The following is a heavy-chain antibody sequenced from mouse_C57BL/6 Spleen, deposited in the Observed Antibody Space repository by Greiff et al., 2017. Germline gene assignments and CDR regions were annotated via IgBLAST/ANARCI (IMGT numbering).Heavy chain of an antibody. CDR3: ASIYYGNYDAMDY. V-gene: IGHV3-6*01. CDR1: GYSITSGYY. D-gene: IGHD2-1*01. Sequence: EVQLQESGPGLVKPSQSLSLTCSVTGYSITSGYYWNWIRQFPGNKLEWMGYISYDGSNNYNPSLKNRISITRYTSKNQFFLKLNSVTTEDTATYYCASIYYGNYDAMDYWGQGTSGTVSS. CDR2: ISYDGSN. J-gene: IGHJ4*01.